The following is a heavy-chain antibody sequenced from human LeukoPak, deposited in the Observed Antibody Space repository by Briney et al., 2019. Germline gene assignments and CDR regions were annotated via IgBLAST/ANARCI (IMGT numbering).Heavy chain of an antibody. J-gene: IGHJ4*02. CDR3: AKDALSQYDSTGSFDY. CDR2: SSGSGRDA. V-gene: IGHV3-23*01. CDR1: GFTFSMSD. D-gene: IGHD3-22*01. Sequence: GGSPRLSCAAYGFTFSMSDMSWVRQAPGKGLEWVSASSGSGRDAYYADSVKGRFTISRDNSNNMVYLQMNSLRAEDTAVYYCAKDALSQYDSTGSFDYWGQGTLVTVSS.